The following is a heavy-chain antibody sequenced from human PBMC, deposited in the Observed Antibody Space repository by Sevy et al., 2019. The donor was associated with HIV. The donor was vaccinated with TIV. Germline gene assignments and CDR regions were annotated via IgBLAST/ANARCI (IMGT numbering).Heavy chain of an antibody. CDR3: VRRMQSEGSF. D-gene: IGHD2-8*01. CDR1: GFSLESYW. V-gene: IGHV3-7*01. Sequence: GGSLRLSWVASGFSLESYWMNWVRQAPGKPLEWVANIKEDDTVKYYVESVKGRFTISRDNGRNLVYLLMNNLKVEDMALYYCVRRMQSEGSFWGQGTRVTVSS. CDR2: IKEDDTVK. J-gene: IGHJ4*02.